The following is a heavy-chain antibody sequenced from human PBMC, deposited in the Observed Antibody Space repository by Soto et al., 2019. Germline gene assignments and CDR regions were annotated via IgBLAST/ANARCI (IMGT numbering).Heavy chain of an antibody. CDR3: EAGAPYCSGGSCYPIFDY. V-gene: IGHV1-58*01. J-gene: IGHJ4*02. CDR1: GFTFTSSA. Sequence: ASVKVSCKASGFTFTSSAVQWVRQARGQRLEWIGWIVVGSGNTNYAQKFQERVTITRDMSTSTAYMELSSLRSEDTAVYYCEAGAPYCSGGSCYPIFDYWGQGTLVTVSS. CDR2: IVVGSGNT. D-gene: IGHD2-15*01.